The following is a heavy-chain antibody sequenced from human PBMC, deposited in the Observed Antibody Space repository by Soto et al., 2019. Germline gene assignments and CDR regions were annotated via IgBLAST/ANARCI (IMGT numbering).Heavy chain of an antibody. Sequence: EVQLVESGGDLVQPGGSLRLSCTASGFMFNRYWMTWVRQAPGKGLEWVANMNEDGTEKYYVDSVKGRFTVSRDHAKNSVFLHMTSLRVEDTALYYCARGPDCGNWPCVEWVDFWGSGTWVTVSS. CDR2: MNEDGTEK. V-gene: IGHV3-7*01. J-gene: IGHJ6*04. CDR3: ARGPDCGNWPCVEWVDF. CDR1: GFMFNRYW. D-gene: IGHD2-21*01.